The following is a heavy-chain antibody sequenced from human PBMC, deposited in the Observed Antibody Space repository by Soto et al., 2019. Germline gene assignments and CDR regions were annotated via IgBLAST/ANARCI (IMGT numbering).Heavy chain of an antibody. CDR1: GFTFGEYA. J-gene: IGHJ6*03. V-gene: IGHV3-49*03. D-gene: IGHD4-17*01. CDR3: TRDAYGDYGADYYYYYMDV. Sequence: GRSLRLSCTASGFTFGEYAMSWFRQAPGKGLEWVGFIRSKAYGGTTEYAASVKGRFTISRDDSKSIAYLQMNSLKTEDTAVYYCTRDAYGDYGADYYYYYMDVWGKGTTVTVSS. CDR2: IRSKAYGGTT.